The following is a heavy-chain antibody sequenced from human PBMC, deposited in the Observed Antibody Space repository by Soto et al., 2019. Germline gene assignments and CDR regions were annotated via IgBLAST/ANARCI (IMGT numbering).Heavy chain of an antibody. J-gene: IGHJ6*03. D-gene: IGHD3-10*01. CDR3: ARASVDGSGSYPSYYHYYMDV. V-gene: IGHV4-59*01. CDR1: GGSISSYY. CDR2: IYYSGST. Sequence: SETLALTCTISGGSISSYYWSWIRQPPGKGLEWIGYIYYSGSTNYNPSLKSRVTISVDTSKNQFPLKLSSVTAADTAVYYCARASVDGSGSYPSYYHYYMDVWGKGTTVTVSS.